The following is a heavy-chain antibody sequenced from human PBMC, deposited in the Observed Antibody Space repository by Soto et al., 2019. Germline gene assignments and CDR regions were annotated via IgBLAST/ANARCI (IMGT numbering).Heavy chain of an antibody. V-gene: IGHV3-11*01. CDR2: INPGGDVI. D-gene: IGHD3-16*01. Sequence: QVRLVESGGGLVQPEGSLTLSCAASGFSLRDYSMTWIRQAPGKGLELLSYINPGGDVIKYVDSVKGRFTISRDNAKNSLYLHRNNLRAEDTAVYYCTRDPRITDFWGQGTLVTVSS. CDR3: TRDPRITDF. CDR1: GFSLRDYS. J-gene: IGHJ4*02.